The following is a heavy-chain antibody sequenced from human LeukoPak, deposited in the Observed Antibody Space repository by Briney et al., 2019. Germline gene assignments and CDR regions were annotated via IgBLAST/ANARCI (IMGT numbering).Heavy chain of an antibody. CDR3: ARDSLNSGYDGEVDY. CDR1: GGTFSSYA. Sequence: SSVKVSCKASGGTFSSYAISWVRQAPGQGLEWMGRIIPIFGIANYAQKFQGRVTITADKSTSTAYMELSSLRSDDTAVYYCARDSLNSGYDGEVDYWGQGTLVTVSS. V-gene: IGHV1-69*04. J-gene: IGHJ4*02. CDR2: IIPIFGIA. D-gene: IGHD5-12*01.